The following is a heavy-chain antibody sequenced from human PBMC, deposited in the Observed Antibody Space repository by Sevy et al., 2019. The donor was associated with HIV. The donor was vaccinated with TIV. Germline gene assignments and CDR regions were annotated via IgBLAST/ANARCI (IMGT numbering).Heavy chain of an antibody. D-gene: IGHD7-27*01. Sequence: SETLSLTCTVSGGSISSSTYYWGWIRQPPGKGLEWFGRIYYSGSTYYNPSLKSRFTISVDTSKNQFSLQLSTVTAADTAVYYCARQAVANWGGQFAYWGQGTLVTVSS. V-gene: IGHV4-39*01. CDR2: IYYSGST. CDR1: GGSISSSTYY. J-gene: IGHJ4*02. CDR3: ARQAVANWGGQFAY.